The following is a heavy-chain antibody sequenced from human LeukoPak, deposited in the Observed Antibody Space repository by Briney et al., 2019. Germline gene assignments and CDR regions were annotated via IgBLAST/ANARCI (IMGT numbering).Heavy chain of an antibody. CDR3: AKGLSLVDTAMATTFDY. J-gene: IGHJ4*02. CDR1: GFTVSSNY. Sequence: PGGSLRLSCAASGFTVSSNYMSWVRQAPGKGLEWVSVIYSGGSTYYADSVKGRFTISRDNSKNTLYLQMNSLRAEDTAVYYCAKGLSLVDTAMATTFDYWGQGTLVTVSS. D-gene: IGHD5-18*01. CDR2: IYSGGST. V-gene: IGHV3-53*01.